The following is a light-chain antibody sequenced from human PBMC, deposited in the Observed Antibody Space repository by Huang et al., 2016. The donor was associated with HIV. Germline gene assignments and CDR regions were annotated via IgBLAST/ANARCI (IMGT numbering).Light chain of an antibody. CDR3: QHYNNWPWWT. V-gene: IGKV3-15*01. CDR2: SAS. CDR1: QSVTSN. Sequence: EVVMTQSPAILSVSPGERATLSCRASQSVTSNLDWYQQKPGQAPRLRIYSASTRATGIPARFSGSGSGTEFTLTISSLQSEDFAVYYCQHYNNWPWWTFGQGTKVEIK. J-gene: IGKJ1*01.